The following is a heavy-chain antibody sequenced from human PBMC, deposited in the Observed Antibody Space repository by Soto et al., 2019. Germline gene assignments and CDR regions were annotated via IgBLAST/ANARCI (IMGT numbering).Heavy chain of an antibody. D-gene: IGHD6-13*01. J-gene: IGHJ4*02. CDR3: ARDHRIAAALSDY. Sequence: ASVKVSCKASGYTFTSYAMHWVRQAPGQRLEWMGWINAGNGNTKYSQKFQGRVTITRDTSASTAYMELNSLRAEDTAVYYCARDHRIAAALSDYWGQGTLVTVSS. CDR2: INAGNGNT. V-gene: IGHV1-3*01. CDR1: GYTFTSYA.